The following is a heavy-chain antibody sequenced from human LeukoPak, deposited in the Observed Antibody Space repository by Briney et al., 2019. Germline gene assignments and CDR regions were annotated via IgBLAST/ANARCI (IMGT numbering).Heavy chain of an antibody. CDR3: ARERGGDYSDAFDI. CDR2: IYYSGST. V-gene: IGHV4-59*01. J-gene: IGHJ3*02. D-gene: IGHD4-11*01. Sequence: WIRQXXGXGXXXXXYIYYSGSTSYNPSLKSGVTTSVDTSKNQFSLKLSSVTAADTAVYYCARERGGDYSDAFDIWGQGTMVTVSS.